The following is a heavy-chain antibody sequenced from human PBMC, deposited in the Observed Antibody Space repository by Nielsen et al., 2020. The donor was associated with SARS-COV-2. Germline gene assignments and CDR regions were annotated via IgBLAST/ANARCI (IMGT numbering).Heavy chain of an antibody. CDR3: ATDRGYCSGGSCYTNWFDP. CDR1: GYTLTELS. D-gene: IGHD2-15*01. CDR2: FDPEDGET. J-gene: IGHJ5*02. Sequence: ASVKVSCKVSGYTLTELSMHWVRQAPGKGLEWMGGFDPEDGETIYAQKFQGRVTMTEDTSTDTAYMELSSLRSEDTAVYYCATDRGYCSGGSCYTNWFDPWGQGTLVTVSS. V-gene: IGHV1-24*01.